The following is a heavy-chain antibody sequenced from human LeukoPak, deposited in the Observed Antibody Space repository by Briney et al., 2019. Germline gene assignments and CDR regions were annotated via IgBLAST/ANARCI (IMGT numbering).Heavy chain of an antibody. D-gene: IGHD3-3*01. Sequence: SETLSLTCTVSGGSISSSSYYWGWIRQPPGKGLEWMGSIYYSGSNYYNPSLKSRVTISVDTSKNQFSLKLSSVTAADTAVYYCARQIRFLEWLGWGQGTLVTVSS. CDR2: IYYSGSN. V-gene: IGHV4-39*01. CDR3: ARQIRFLEWLG. CDR1: GGSISSSSYY. J-gene: IGHJ4*02.